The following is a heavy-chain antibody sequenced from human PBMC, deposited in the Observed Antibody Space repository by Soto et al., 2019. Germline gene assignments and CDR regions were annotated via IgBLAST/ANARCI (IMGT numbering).Heavy chain of an antibody. CDR2: ISSSGSTI. D-gene: IGHD1-1*01. CDR3: ARRGADNIPGHFDY. Sequence: PGGSLRLSCAASGFTFSDYYMSWIRQAPGKGLEWVSYISSSGSTIYYADSVKGRFTISRDNAKNSLYLQMSSLRFEDTALYYCARRGADNIPGHFDYWGQGTLVTVSS. CDR1: GFTFSDYY. V-gene: IGHV3-11*01. J-gene: IGHJ4*02.